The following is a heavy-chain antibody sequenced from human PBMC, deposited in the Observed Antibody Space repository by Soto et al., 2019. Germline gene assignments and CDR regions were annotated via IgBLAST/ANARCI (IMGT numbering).Heavy chain of an antibody. CDR3: ARVRRYDFWSGYHYGMDV. CDR1: GGSISSGGYY. J-gene: IGHJ6*02. V-gene: IGHV4-31*03. CDR2: IYYSGST. D-gene: IGHD3-3*01. Sequence: QVQLQESGPGLVKPSQTLSLTCTVSGGSISSGGYYWSWIRQHPGKGLEWIGYIYYSGSTYYSPSPKRRVTISVETSKNPFSLKLSSVTDADTAVYYCARVRRYDFWSGYHYGMDVWGQGTTVTVSS.